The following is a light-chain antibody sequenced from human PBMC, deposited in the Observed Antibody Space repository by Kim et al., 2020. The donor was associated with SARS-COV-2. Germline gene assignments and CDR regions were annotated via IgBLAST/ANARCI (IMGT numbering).Light chain of an antibody. V-gene: IGKV3-11*01. CDR1: QSVTKY. Sequence: DIVLTQSPATLSLSSGDRATLSCRASQSVTKYLAWYQHKPGQTPRLLIYDASNRATGIPARFSGSGSGTDFTLTISSLEPEDFAVYYCQQRSHWPRTFGQGTKVDIK. CDR3: QQRSHWPRT. CDR2: DAS. J-gene: IGKJ1*01.